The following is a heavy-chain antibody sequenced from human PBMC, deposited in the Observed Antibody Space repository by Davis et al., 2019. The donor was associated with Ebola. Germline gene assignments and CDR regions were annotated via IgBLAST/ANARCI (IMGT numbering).Heavy chain of an antibody. V-gene: IGHV1-18*01. CDR1: GYTFNDFG. CDR3: GGGWLVLPNY. J-gene: IGHJ4*02. Sequence: ASVKVSCKASGYTFNDFGISWVRQAPGQGLEWMGWINPNSGGTNYAQRFQGRVTMTRDTSTSTVYMELSSLRSEDTAVYYCGGGWLVLPNYWGQGTLVTVSS. D-gene: IGHD6-19*01. CDR2: INPNSGGT.